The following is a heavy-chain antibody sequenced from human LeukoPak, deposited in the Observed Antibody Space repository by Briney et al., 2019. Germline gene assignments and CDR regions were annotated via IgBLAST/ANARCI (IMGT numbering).Heavy chain of an antibody. CDR1: GFTFSSYA. CDR3: AKGLLWFGELGPYNWFDP. D-gene: IGHD3-10*01. Sequence: GGPLRLSCAASGFTFSSYALSWVRQAPGKGLEWVSAISGSGGSTYYADSVKGRFTISRDNSKNTLYLQMNSLRAEDTAVYYCAKGLLWFGELGPYNWFDPWGQGTLVTVSS. V-gene: IGHV3-23*01. J-gene: IGHJ5*02. CDR2: ISGSGGST.